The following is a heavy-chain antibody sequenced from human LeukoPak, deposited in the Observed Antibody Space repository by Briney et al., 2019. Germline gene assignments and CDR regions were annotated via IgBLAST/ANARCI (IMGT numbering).Heavy chain of an antibody. V-gene: IGHV3-23*01. CDR3: AKNIGVGFRYFFEY. CDR2: IRGSGGST. J-gene: IGHJ4*02. D-gene: IGHD2-15*01. Sequence: GGSLRLSCAASGFTFSNYAMSWVRRAPGKGLEWVSAIRGSGGSTYYADSVKGRFTNSRDNSENTLYLQMNSLRAEDTAVYYCAKNIGVGFRYFFEYWGQGTLVTVSS. CDR1: GFTFSNYA.